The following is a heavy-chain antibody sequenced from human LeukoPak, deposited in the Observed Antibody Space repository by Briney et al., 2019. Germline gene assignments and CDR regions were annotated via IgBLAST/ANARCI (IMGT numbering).Heavy chain of an antibody. CDR2: IYISGST. V-gene: IGHV4-4*07. CDR3: AKEGITRGVIDY. Sequence: SETLSLTCTVSGATISPYYWTWIRQPAGKGLEWIGHIYISGSTNYNPSLKSRVTMSLDTSKSQFSLKLNSVTAADTAVYYCAKEGITRGVIDYWGQGALVTVSS. D-gene: IGHD3-10*01. J-gene: IGHJ4*02. CDR1: GATISPYY.